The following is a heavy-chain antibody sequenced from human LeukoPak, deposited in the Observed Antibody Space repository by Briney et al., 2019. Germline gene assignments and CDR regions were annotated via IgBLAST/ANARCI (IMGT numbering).Heavy chain of an antibody. CDR3: ARRPGN. J-gene: IGHJ4*02. CDR2: IYSGGAI. CDR1: GFAVGSNY. Sequence: GGSLRLSCVASGFAVGSNYMSRVRQAPGKGLEWVSLIYSGGAIRYADSVKGRFTISRDSSKNTLFLQMNDLTVEDTARYYCARRPGNWGQGILVTVSS. V-gene: IGHV3-53*01. D-gene: IGHD1-14*01.